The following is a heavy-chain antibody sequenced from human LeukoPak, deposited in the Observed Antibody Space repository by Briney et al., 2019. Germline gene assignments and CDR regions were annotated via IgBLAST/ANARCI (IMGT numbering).Heavy chain of an antibody. D-gene: IGHD3-10*01. CDR3: ASSPVGYYYGSGSYYYYGMDV. J-gene: IGHJ6*02. V-gene: IGHV3-21*01. CDR1: GFTFSSYS. CDR2: ISSSSSYI. Sequence: GGSLRLSCAASGFTFSSYSMNWVRQAPGKGLEWVSSISSSSSYIYYADSVKGRFTISRDNAKNSLYLQMNSLRAEDTAVYYCASSPVGYYYGSGSYYYYGMDVWGQGTTVTVSS.